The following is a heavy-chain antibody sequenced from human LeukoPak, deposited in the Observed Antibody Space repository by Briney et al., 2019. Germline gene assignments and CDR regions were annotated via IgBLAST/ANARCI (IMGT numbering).Heavy chain of an antibody. CDR3: AREYSGDYIDY. CDR2: ISGSGSPT. J-gene: IGHJ4*02. D-gene: IGHD5-18*01. V-gene: IGHV3-23*01. Sequence: GGSLRLSCAASGFFFSNYAMSWVRQAPGKGLEWVSTISGSGSPTYYADSVKGRFTISRDNSRNTLYLQMNSLRAEDTAVYYCAREYSGDYIDYWGQGTLVTVSS. CDR1: GFFFSNYA.